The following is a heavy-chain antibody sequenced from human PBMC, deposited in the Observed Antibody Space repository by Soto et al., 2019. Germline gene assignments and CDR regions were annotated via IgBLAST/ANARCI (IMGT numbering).Heavy chain of an antibody. CDR1: GGSISSYY. CDR2: IYYSGST. J-gene: IGHJ5*02. D-gene: IGHD4-17*01. CDR3: ARVPGGDYVGWFDP. Sequence: SETLSLTCTVSGGSISSYYWSWIRQPPGKGLEWIGYIYYSGSTNYNPSLKSRVTISVDTSKNQFSLKLSSVTAADTAVYYCARVPGGDYVGWFDPWGQGTLVTVSS. V-gene: IGHV4-59*01.